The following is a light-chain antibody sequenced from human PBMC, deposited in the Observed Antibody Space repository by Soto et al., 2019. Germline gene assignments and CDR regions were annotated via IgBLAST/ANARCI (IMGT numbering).Light chain of an antibody. CDR2: DVS. V-gene: IGKV1-33*01. Sequence: DLQMTQSPSSLSASVGDRVTITCQASQDVSNSLSWYQQKPGRAPKLLIYDVSNLGTGVPSRFSGSGSGTEFTFTISSLQPEDIATYYCQQYDNLPCTFGQGTTLAIK. CDR3: QQYDNLPCT. CDR1: QDVSNS. J-gene: IGKJ2*02.